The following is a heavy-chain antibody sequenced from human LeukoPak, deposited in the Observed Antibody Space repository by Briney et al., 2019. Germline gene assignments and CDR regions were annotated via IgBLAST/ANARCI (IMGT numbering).Heavy chain of an antibody. J-gene: IGHJ3*02. V-gene: IGHV3-30*02. Sequence: GGSLRLSCATSGFIFSNYGMHWVRQAPGKGLEWVAVIRYDGNLQYHADSVKGRFTVSKDNFKDTLYLHMNGLRPEDSGVYYCSREASEAFDIWGQGSMVTVS. CDR2: IRYDGNLQ. CDR1: GFIFSNYG. CDR3: SREASEAFDI.